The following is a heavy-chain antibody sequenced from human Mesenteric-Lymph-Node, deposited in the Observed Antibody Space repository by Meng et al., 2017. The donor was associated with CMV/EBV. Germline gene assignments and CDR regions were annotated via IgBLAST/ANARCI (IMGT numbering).Heavy chain of an antibody. Sequence: GESLKISCAASGFTVSSNYMSWVRQAPGKGLEWVSVIYSGGSTYYADSVKGRFTISRDNSKNTLYLQMNSLRAEDTAVYYCARWEDASEYAFDLWGQGTMVTVSS. CDR1: GFTVSSNY. J-gene: IGHJ3*01. CDR3: ARWEDASEYAFDL. D-gene: IGHD2-8*01. CDR2: IYSGGST. V-gene: IGHV3-53*01.